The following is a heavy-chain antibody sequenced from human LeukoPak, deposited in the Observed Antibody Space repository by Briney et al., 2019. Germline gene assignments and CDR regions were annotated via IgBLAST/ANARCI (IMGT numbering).Heavy chain of an antibody. Sequence: KPSETLSLTCTVSGGSISSYYWSWIRQHPGKGLEWIGYIYYSGSTYYNPSPKSRVTISVDTSKNQFSLKLSSVTAADTAVYYCARGGREYGDYALIWGQGTLVTVSS. CDR1: GGSISSYY. V-gene: IGHV4-59*06. CDR3: ARGGREYGDYALI. J-gene: IGHJ4*02. CDR2: IYYSGST. D-gene: IGHD4-17*01.